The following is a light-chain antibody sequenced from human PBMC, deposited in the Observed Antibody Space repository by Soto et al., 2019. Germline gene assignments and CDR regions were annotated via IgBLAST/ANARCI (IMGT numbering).Light chain of an antibody. J-gene: IGLJ2*01. CDR2: DVN. CDR1: SGDVGGYNY. Sequence: QSALTQPPSASGSLGQSVTISCPGTSGDVGGYNYVSWYQQHPGKAPKLIIYDVNKRPSGVPDRFSGSESGNTASLTVSGLQAEDEADYYCSSYAGSNNFVVFGGGTKLTAL. CDR3: SSYAGSNNFVV. V-gene: IGLV2-8*01.